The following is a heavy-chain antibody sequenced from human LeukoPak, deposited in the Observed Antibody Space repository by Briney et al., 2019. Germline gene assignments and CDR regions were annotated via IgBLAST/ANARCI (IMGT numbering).Heavy chain of an antibody. CDR2: IYYSGST. CDR3: AREQNSSAGS. Sequence: SETLSLTCAVYGGSFSGYYWAWIRQPPGKGLEWIGSIYYSGSTYYSPSLKSRVTISVDTSKNQFSLKLSSVTAAGTAVYYCAREQNSSAGSWGQGTLVTVSS. V-gene: IGHV4-34*01. J-gene: IGHJ5*02. D-gene: IGHD6-6*01. CDR1: GGSFSGYY.